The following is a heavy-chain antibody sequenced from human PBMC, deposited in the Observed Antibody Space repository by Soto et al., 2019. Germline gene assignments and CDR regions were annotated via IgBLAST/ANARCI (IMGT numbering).Heavy chain of an antibody. CDR1: GGSISSGDYY. D-gene: IGHD2-15*01. J-gene: IGHJ5*02. CDR3: ARFDIGALDP. V-gene: IGHV4-30-4*01. Sequence: SETLSLTCTVSGGSISSGDYYWSWIRQPPGKGLEWIGYIYYSGSTNYSPSFQGHVTISADKSISTAYLQWSSLKASDTAMYYCARFDIGALDPWGQGTLVTVS. CDR2: IYYSGST.